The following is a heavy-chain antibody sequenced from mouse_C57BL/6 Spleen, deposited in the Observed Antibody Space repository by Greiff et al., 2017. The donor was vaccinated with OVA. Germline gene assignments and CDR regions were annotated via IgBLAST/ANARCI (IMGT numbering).Heavy chain of an antibody. J-gene: IGHJ1*03. CDR3: GSLYGYAWDFDV. Sequence: QVQLQQPGAELVKPGASVKLSCKASGYTFTDYWMHWVKQRPGQGLEWIGELDPNDCDTNYNQKFKGKATLTVDTSATTAYMQLSRLTSEDSAVYYGGSLYGYAWDFDVWGTGTTVTVSS. CDR1: GYTFTDYW. CDR2: LDPNDCDT. V-gene: IGHV1-50*01. D-gene: IGHD2-2*01.